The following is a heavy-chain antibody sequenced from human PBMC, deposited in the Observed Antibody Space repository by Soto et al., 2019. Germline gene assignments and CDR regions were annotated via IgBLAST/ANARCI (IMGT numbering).Heavy chain of an antibody. J-gene: IGHJ4*02. CDR2: ISWGSGSI. Sequence: EVQRVESGGGWVQPGRSLRLSCAASGFTFDDYAMHWVRQAPGKGLEWVSGISWGSGSIDYADSVKGRFTISRDNAKNSLYLQMNSLRAEDTALYYCAKDAAYYFDSWGQGTLVTVSS. CDR3: AKDAAYYFDS. V-gene: IGHV3-9*01. D-gene: IGHD6-25*01. CDR1: GFTFDDYA.